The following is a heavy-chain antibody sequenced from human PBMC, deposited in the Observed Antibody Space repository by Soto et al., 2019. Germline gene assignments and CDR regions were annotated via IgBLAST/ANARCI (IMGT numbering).Heavy chain of an antibody. D-gene: IGHD3-10*01. J-gene: IGHJ5*02. CDR1: GGSFSGYY. CDR3: ARGHYYYGSGTLGWFDP. Sequence: QVQLQQWGAGLLKPSETLSLTCAVYGGSFSGYYWSWIRQPPGKGLEWIGEINHSGGTNYTPSLKSRATIAVDTSKTQFSLKLCAVTAADTAVYYCARGHYYYGSGTLGWFDPWGQGTLVTVSS. CDR2: INHSGGT. V-gene: IGHV4-34*01.